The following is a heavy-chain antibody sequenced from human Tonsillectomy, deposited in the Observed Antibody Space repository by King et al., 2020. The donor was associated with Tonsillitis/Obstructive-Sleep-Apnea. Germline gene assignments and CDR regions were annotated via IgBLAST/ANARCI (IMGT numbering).Heavy chain of an antibody. D-gene: IGHD3-22*01. CDR2: ISAHNGHT. V-gene: IGHV1-18*01. Sequence: VQLVESGAEVKKPGASVKVSCKASGYTFINYGISWVRQAPGQGLEWMAWISAHNGHTNYAQKLQGRVTMTTDASTSTAYMEVRSLRCDDTAVYYCAGVSISDNYDSSAYYSFNYWGQGTLVTVSS. J-gene: IGHJ4*02. CDR1: GYTFINYG. CDR3: AGVSISDNYDSSAYYSFNY.